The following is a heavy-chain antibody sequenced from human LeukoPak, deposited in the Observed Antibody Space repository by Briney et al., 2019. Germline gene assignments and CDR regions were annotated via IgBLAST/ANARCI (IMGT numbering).Heavy chain of an antibody. J-gene: IGHJ4*02. CDR1: GYTFTGYY. V-gene: IGHV1-2*02. CDR2: INPNSGGT. D-gene: IGHD2-15*01. Sequence: ASVKVSCKASGYTFTGYYMHWVRQAPGQGLEWMGWINPNSGGTNYAQKFQGRVTMTRDTSISTAYMGLSRLSSDDTAVYYCARDYLKVVLAATAPSAGHMDNWGQGTLVTVSS. CDR3: ARDYLKVVLAATAPSAGHMDN.